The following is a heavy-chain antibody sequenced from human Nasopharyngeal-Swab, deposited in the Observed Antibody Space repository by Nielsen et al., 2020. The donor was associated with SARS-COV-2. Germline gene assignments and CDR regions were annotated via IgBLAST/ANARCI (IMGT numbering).Heavy chain of an antibody. Sequence: GESLKISCAVSGSTFTNVWMTWVRQAPGQGLEWVARIRSKRDGETRDYAAPVQGRFTVSRDDSKYTVYLQMNSLKTEDTAVYYCATGAPSGTLYDNWGQGVLVTVSS. CDR1: GSTFTNVW. CDR3: ATGAPSGTLYDN. J-gene: IGHJ4*02. D-gene: IGHD1-26*01. V-gene: IGHV3-15*01. CDR2: IRSKRDGETR.